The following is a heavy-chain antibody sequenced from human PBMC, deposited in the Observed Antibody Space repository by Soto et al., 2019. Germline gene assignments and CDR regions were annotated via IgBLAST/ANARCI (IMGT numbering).Heavy chain of an antibody. J-gene: IGHJ4*02. CDR3: ARAYDSSGYAHY. CDR1: GDSISSRNW. V-gene: IGHV4-4*02. Sequence: QVQLQESGPGLVKPSGTLSLTCAVSGDSISSRNWWTWVRQPPGKGLEWIGEILHTGSTNYNPSLKSRVTLSVDKSKNQFSLKLSSVTAADTAVYYCARAYDSSGYAHYWGQGTLVTVSS. D-gene: IGHD3-22*01. CDR2: ILHTGST.